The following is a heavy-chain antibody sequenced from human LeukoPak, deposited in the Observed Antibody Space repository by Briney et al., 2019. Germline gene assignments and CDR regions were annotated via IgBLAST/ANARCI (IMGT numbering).Heavy chain of an antibody. CDR3: ASGEHFDY. D-gene: IGHD4-17*01. V-gene: IGHV1-69*04. CDR1: GGTFSSYA. J-gene: IGHJ4*02. CDR2: IIPILGIA. Sequence: GASVKVSCKASGGTFSSYAISWVRQAPGQGLEWMGRIIPILGIASYAQKFQGRVTITADKSTSTAYMELSGLRSEDTAVYYCASGEHFDYWGQGTLVTVSS.